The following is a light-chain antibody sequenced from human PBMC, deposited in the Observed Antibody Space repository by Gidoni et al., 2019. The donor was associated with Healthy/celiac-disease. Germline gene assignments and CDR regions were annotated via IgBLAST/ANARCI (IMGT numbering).Light chain of an antibody. CDR2: DAS. V-gene: IGKV3-11*01. CDR3: QQRSNWPFLT. J-gene: IGKJ4*01. CDR1: QRVRSY. Sequence: EIVLTQSPATLSLSPGERATLTCRASQRVRSYLAWYQQKPGQAPRLLIYDASNRATGIPARFSGSGSGTDFTLTISSLEPEDFAVYYCQQRSNWPFLTFGGGTKVEIK.